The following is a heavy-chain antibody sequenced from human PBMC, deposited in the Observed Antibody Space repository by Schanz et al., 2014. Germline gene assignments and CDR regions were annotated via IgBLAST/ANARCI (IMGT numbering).Heavy chain of an antibody. Sequence: EVQLVQSGGGLVQPGGSLRLSCAASGFTFSGFWMTWVRQAPGKGLEWVANIKKDGSEKYYVDSVKGRFTISRDNAKNSLFLQMNSLRPEDTAVYYCARGRVLESWGQGTLVTGSS. CDR1: GFTFSGFW. J-gene: IGHJ5*02. D-gene: IGHD1-1*01. V-gene: IGHV3-7*01. CDR3: ARGRVLES. CDR2: IKKDGSEK.